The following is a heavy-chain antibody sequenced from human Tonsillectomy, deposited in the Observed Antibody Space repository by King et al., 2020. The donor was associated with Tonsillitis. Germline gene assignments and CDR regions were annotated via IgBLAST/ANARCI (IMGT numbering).Heavy chain of an antibody. J-gene: IGHJ4*02. V-gene: IGHV3-23*04. CDR3: AKGYHVYADYVFDY. Sequence: VQLVESGGGLVQPGGSLRLSCAASEFTFSNYAMSWVRQAPGKGLEWISGISGSGGSTYYADSVKDRFTISRDNSKSTLYLQMNSLRAEDTAVYYCAKGYHVYADYVFDYWGQGTLVTVSS. CDR2: ISGSGGST. D-gene: IGHD4/OR15-4a*01. CDR1: EFTFSNYA.